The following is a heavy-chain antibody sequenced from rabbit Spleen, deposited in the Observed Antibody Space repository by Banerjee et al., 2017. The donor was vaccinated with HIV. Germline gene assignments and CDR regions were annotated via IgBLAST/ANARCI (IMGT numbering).Heavy chain of an antibody. V-gene: IGHV1S45*01. CDR1: GFDFSSYYM. CDR3: ARDLAGIIGWNFNL. J-gene: IGHJ4*01. CDR2: MNTYTTKT. Sequence: QEQLKESGGGLVQPGGSLKLSCKASGFDFSSYYMSWVRQAPGKGLEWVGCMNTYTTKTVYATWAKDPFTISKTSSTTVTLQLTSLTAADTATYFCARDLAGIIGWNFNLWGQGTLVTVS. D-gene: IGHD4-1*01.